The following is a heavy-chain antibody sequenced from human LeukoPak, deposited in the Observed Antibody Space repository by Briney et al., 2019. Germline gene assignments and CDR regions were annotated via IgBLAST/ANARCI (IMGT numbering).Heavy chain of an antibody. CDR3: ARVAAAGSDY. CDR1: GGSFSGYY. V-gene: IGHV4-34*01. Sequence: SETLSLTCAVYGGSFSGYYWSWIRQPPGKGLEWIGEISHSGSTNYNPSLKSRVTISVDTSKNQFSLKLSSVTAADTAVYYCARVAAAGSDYWGQGTLVTVSS. J-gene: IGHJ4*02. D-gene: IGHD6-13*01. CDR2: ISHSGST.